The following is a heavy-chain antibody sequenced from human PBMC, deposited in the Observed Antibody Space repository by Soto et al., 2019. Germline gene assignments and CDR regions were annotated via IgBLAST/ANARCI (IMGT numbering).Heavy chain of an antibody. CDR3: ARVAHIVVVTAIRFDY. CDR2: IKQDGSEK. CDR1: GFTFSNYW. J-gene: IGHJ4*02. Sequence: LRLSCAASGFTFSNYWMSWVRQAPGKGLEWVANIKQDGSEKYYVDSVKGRFTISRDNAKNSLYLQMNSLRAEDTAVYYCARVAHIVVVTAIRFDYWGRGTLVTVSS. D-gene: IGHD2-21*02. V-gene: IGHV3-7*01.